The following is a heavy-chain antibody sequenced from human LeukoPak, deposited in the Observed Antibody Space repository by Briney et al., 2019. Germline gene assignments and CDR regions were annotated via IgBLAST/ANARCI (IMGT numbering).Heavy chain of an antibody. J-gene: IGHJ4*02. CDR2: ISGSGGST. D-gene: IGHD6-13*01. CDR1: GFTFSSYA. V-gene: IGHV3-23*01. Sequence: GGSLRLSCAASGFTFSSYAMSWVRQAPGKGLEWVSAISGSGGSTYYADSVKGRFTISRDNSKNTLCLQMNSLRAEDTAVYYCAKDFSSSFDFDYWGQGTLVTVSS. CDR3: AKDFSSSFDFDY.